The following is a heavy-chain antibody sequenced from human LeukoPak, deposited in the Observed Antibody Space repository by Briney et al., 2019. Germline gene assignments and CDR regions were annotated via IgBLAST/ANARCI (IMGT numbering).Heavy chain of an antibody. D-gene: IGHD2-15*01. CDR3: ASEYCSGGNCYFDY. V-gene: IGHV5-51*01. J-gene: IGHJ4*02. CDR2: IFPGDSDT. Sequence: GESLKISCKGSEYSFATYWIGWVRKMPGQGREWMGIIFPGDSDTRYSPSFQGQVTISADKSISTAYLQWSSLKASDTAIYYCASEYCSGGNCYFDYWGQGTLVTVSS. CDR1: EYSFATYW.